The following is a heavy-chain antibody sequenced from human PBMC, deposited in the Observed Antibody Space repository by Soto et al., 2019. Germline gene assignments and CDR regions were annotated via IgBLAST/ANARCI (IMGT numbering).Heavy chain of an antibody. Sequence: PSETLSLTCTVSGGSISSGGYYWSWIRQHPGKGLEWIGYIYYSGSTYYNPSLKSRVTISVDTSKNQFSLKLSSVTAADTAVYYCARGVVVAIGDAFAIWGQGTMVTVSS. V-gene: IGHV4-31*03. J-gene: IGHJ3*02. CDR1: GGSISSGGYY. CDR2: IYYSGST. CDR3: ARGVVVAIGDAFAI. D-gene: IGHD2-15*01.